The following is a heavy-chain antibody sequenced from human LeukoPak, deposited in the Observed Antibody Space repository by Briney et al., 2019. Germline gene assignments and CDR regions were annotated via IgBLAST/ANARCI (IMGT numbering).Heavy chain of an antibody. CDR1: GYIFISYD. D-gene: IGHD4-11*01. J-gene: IGHJ5*02. CDR3: ARSRVNWFDP. CDR2: VNPNSGNT. V-gene: IGHV1-8*02. Sequence: ASVKVSCKTSGYIFISYDINWVRQASGQGLEWMGWVNPNSGNTGYAQKFQGRVTMTRDTSISTVYMELSSLRSEDTAVYYCARSRVNWFDPWGQGTLVTVSS.